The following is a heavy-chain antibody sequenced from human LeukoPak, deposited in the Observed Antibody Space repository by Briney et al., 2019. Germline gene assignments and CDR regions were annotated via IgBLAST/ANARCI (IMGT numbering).Heavy chain of an antibody. CDR2: ISSNGGST. J-gene: IGHJ3*02. V-gene: IGHV3-64*01. Sequence: GGSLRLSCAASGFTFSSYAMHWVRQAPGKGLEYVSAISSNGGSTYYANSVKGRFTISRDNSKNTLYLQMGSLRAEDMAVYYCARVEGYCSGGSCYGAFDIWSQGTMVTVSS. CDR3: ARVEGYCSGGSCYGAFDI. D-gene: IGHD2-15*01. CDR1: GFTFSSYA.